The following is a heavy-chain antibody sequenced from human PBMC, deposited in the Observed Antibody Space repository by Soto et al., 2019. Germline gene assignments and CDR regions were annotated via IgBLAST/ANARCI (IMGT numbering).Heavy chain of an antibody. CDR3: ARQDYYDSSGYYSFDY. Sequence: SETLSLTCTVSGGSVSSGSYYWSWIRQPPGKGLEWIGYIYYSGSANYNPSLKSRVAISVDTSKNQFSLKLSSVTAADTAVYYRARQDYYDSSGYYSFDYLGQGTLVTVSS. D-gene: IGHD3-22*01. CDR2: IYYSGSA. J-gene: IGHJ4*02. CDR1: GGSVSSGSYY. V-gene: IGHV4-61*01.